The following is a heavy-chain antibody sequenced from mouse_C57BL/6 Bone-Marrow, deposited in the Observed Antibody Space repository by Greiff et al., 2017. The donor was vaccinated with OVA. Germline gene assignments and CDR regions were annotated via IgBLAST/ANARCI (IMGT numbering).Heavy chain of an antibody. D-gene: IGHD2-4*01. V-gene: IGHV1-50*01. CDR2: IDPSDSYT. CDR3: ASGYYDYADYFDY. J-gene: IGHJ2*01. CDR1: GYTFTSYW. Sequence: QVQLQQPGAELVKPGASVKLSCKASGYTFTSYWMQWVKQRPGKGLEWIGEIDPSDSYTNYNQKFKGQATLTVDTSSSTAYMQLSSLTSEDSAVYYFASGYYDYADYFDYWGQGTTLTVSS.